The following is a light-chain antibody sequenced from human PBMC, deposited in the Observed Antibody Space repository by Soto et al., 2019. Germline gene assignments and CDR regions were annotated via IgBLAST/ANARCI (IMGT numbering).Light chain of an antibody. CDR1: SSDVGGYNY. CDR3: SSYRSGSTRVV. CDR2: DVS. J-gene: IGLJ2*01. Sequence: QSALTQPASVSGSPGQSITISCTGTSSDVGGYNYVSWYQQHPGKVPKVMIYDVSKRASGVSNRFSGSKSGNTASLTISGLQVEDEADYSCSSYRSGSTRVVFGGGTKLTVL. V-gene: IGLV2-14*03.